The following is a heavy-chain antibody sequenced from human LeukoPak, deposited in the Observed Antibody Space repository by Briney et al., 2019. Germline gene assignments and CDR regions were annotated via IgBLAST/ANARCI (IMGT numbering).Heavy chain of an antibody. CDR2: ISDDSHST. D-gene: IGHD1-26*01. CDR1: GFTFNSYA. V-gene: IGHV3-23*01. J-gene: IGHJ4*02. CDR3: VKLRFVGTYGSYY. Sequence: AGGSLRLSCAASGFTFNSYAMTWVRQAPGKGLEWVSAISDDSHSTHYADSVKGRFTISRDNSKNTLYLQMNSLRVEDTAVYYCVKLRFVGTYGSYYWGEGALVTVSS.